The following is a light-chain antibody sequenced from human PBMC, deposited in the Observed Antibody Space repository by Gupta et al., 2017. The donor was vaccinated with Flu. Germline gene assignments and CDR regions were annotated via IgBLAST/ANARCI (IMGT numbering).Light chain of an antibody. CDR1: QSVGSS. Sequence: PATLSVSPGERGTLSCRASQSVGSSLGWYQQKPGQTPRLLIYETSNRATGVPARFSGSGSGTDFTLIISSLEPEDSAVYYCQQRKNGPRTFGEGTXVEIK. V-gene: IGKV3-11*01. CDR2: ETS. CDR3: QQRKNGPRT. J-gene: IGKJ4*02.